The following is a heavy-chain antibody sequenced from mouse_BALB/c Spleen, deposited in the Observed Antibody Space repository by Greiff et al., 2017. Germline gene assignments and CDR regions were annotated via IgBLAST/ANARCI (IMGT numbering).Heavy chain of an antibody. CDR3: ARPIYYGYLYAMDY. D-gene: IGHD2-2*01. V-gene: IGHV1-18*01. J-gene: IGHJ4*01. Sequence: VQLQQYGPELVKPGASVKIPCKASGYTFTDYNMDWVKQSHGKSLEWIGDINPNNGGTIYNQKFKGKATLTVDKSSSTAYMELRSLTSEDTAVYYCARPIYYGYLYAMDYWGQGTSVTVSS. CDR1: GYTFTDYN. CDR2: INPNNGGT.